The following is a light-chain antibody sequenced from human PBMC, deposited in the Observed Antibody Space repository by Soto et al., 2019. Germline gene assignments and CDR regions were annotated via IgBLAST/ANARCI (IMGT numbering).Light chain of an antibody. CDR2: GAS. Sequence: EIVLTQSPGTLSLSPGERATLSCRASQSVSSNYLAWYQKSPGQPPSLLIYGASNRANGVPDRFSGSGSGTDFTLTISRLEPEDFSVYYCQQYGTSPYTFGQGTKLESK. CDR1: QSVSSNY. CDR3: QQYGTSPYT. V-gene: IGKV3-20*01. J-gene: IGKJ2*01.